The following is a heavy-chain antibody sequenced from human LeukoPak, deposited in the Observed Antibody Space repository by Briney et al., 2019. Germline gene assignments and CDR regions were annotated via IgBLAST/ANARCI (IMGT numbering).Heavy chain of an antibody. CDR3: ARDPYSGGYGNYYYYFMDV. D-gene: IGHD1-26*01. J-gene: IGHJ6*03. V-gene: IGHV3-21*01. CDR2: ITSGSSYI. Sequence: GGSLRLSCAASGFTFSSYNMNWVRQAPGKGLEWVSSITSGSSYIYYADSVKGRFTISRDNAKNSLYLQMNSLRAEDTAVYYCARDPYSGGYGNYYYYFMDVWGKGTTVTVSS. CDR1: GFTFSSYN.